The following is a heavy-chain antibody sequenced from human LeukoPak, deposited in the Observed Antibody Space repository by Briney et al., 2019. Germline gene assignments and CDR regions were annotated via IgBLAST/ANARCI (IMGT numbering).Heavy chain of an antibody. CDR2: ISSSGTGI. V-gene: IGHV3-48*01. J-gene: IGHJ4*02. CDR1: GFTFNRYS. D-gene: IGHD1-26*01. Sequence: GGPLRLSCAASGFTFNRYSMNWVRQAPGKSLEWVAYISSSGTGIYYADSVKGRFAISRDNAKNSVYLQMNSLRGEDTAVYHCAASYSETQLYYFDYWGQGNLVTVSS. CDR3: AASYSETQLYYFDY.